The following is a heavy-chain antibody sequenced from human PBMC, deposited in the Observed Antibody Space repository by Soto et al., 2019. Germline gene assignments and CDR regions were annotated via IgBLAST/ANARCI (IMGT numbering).Heavy chain of an antibody. D-gene: IGHD3-9*01. J-gene: IGHJ4*02. CDR2: IEQDGSEK. Sequence: GGSLRLSCAASGFTFSSYWMSWVRQAPGKGLEWVANIEQDGSEKYYVDSVKGRFTISRDNAKNSLYLQMNSLRAEDTAVYYCASLSLVNSQLRYFDEFDYWGQGTLVTVSS. CDR3: ASLSLVNSQLRYFDEFDY. CDR1: GFTFSSYW. V-gene: IGHV3-7*05.